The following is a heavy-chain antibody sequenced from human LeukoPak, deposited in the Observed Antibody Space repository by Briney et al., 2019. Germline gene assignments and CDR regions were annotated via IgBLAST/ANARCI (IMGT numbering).Heavy chain of an antibody. CDR1: GFTFSIYG. Sequence: GXALXLSCAASGFTFSIYGMHWVGQAPGKGLEWVALIWFDGTKKYYADSVKGRFTISRDNSKNTLYLQMNSLRAEDTAVYYCAREEATTVRGVSDYWGQGTLVTVSS. V-gene: IGHV3-33*01. CDR3: AREEATTVRGVSDY. CDR2: IWFDGTKK. J-gene: IGHJ4*02. D-gene: IGHD3-10*01.